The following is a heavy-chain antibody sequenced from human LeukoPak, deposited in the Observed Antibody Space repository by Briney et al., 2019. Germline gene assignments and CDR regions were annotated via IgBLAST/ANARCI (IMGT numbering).Heavy chain of an antibody. CDR1: GFSFSYFG. CDR2: IRFDGVDK. CDR3: AKDYSTSWGDYFDY. Sequence: GGSLRLSCAASGFSFSYFGMHWVRQTPGKGLEWVAFIRFDGVDKYYADSVKGRFRISRDDSKNTLYLQMNSLSGEDTAVYYCAKDYSTSWGDYFDYWGQGTLVTVSS. V-gene: IGHV3-30*02. D-gene: IGHD6-13*01. J-gene: IGHJ4*02.